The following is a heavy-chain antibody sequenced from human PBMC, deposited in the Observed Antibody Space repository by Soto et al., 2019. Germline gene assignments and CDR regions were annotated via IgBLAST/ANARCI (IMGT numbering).Heavy chain of an antibody. CDR1: GGSISSYY. CDR3: ARATPGYPGRASQI. CDR2: IYYSGST. V-gene: IGHV4-59*01. J-gene: IGHJ3*02. Sequence: PSETLSLTCTVSGGSISSYYWSWIRQPPGKGLEWIGYIYYSGSTNYNPSLKSRVTISVDTSKNQFSLKLRSVTAADTAMYYCARATPGYPGRASQIWGQGKMVTVSS. D-gene: IGHD2-15*01.